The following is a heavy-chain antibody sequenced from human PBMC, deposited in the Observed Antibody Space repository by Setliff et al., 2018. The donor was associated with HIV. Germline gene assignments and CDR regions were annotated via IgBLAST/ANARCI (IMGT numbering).Heavy chain of an antibody. Sequence: GASVKVSCKTSGYTFSNYGLNWVRQAPGQGLEWMGWINTNTGYPTYAQGFTGRFVFSLDTSASTAYLQISSLKAEDTAVYYCARSGRIAVAGTMYYWGQGTLVTVSS. CDR1: GYTFSNYG. D-gene: IGHD6-19*01. CDR2: INTNTGYP. CDR3: ARSGRIAVAGTMYY. J-gene: IGHJ4*02. V-gene: IGHV7-4-1*02.